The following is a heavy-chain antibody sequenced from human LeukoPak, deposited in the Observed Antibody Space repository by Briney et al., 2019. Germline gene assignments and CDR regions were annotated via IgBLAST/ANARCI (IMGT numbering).Heavy chain of an antibody. CDR2: IIPIFGTA. Sequence: ASVKVSCKASGGTFSSYAISWVRQAPGQGLEWMGRIIPIFGTANYAQKFQGRVTITTDESTSTAYMELSSLRSEDTAVYYCARVPPGYSSSWYGGGPYYYYMDVWGKGTTVTVSS. CDR1: GGTFSSYA. J-gene: IGHJ6*03. D-gene: IGHD6-13*01. CDR3: ARVPPGYSSSWYGGGPYYYYMDV. V-gene: IGHV1-69*05.